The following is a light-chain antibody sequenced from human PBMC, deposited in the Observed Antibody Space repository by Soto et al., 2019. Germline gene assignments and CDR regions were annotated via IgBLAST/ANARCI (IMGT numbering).Light chain of an antibody. CDR1: KLGERY. CDR3: QAWDSSTDVV. V-gene: IGLV3-1*01. J-gene: IGLJ2*01. Sequence: SYELTQPPSVSVSPGQTVTITCSGDKLGERYACWYQQKPGQSPVLVIYQDRKRPSGIPERFSGSNSGNTATLTISGTQAMDEADYYCQAWDSSTDVVFGGGTKVTVL. CDR2: QDR.